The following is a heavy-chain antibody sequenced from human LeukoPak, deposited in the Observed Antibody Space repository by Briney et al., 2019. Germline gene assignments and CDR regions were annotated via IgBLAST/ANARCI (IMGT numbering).Heavy chain of an antibody. CDR1: GGSISSGGYS. CDR2: IYHSGST. V-gene: IGHV4-30-2*01. D-gene: IGHD4-17*01. Sequence: SQTLSLTCAVSGGSISSGGYSWSWIRQPSGKGLEWIGYIYHSGSTYYNPSLKSRVTISVDRSKNQFSLKLSSVTAADTAVYYCARLDYGGYNYYGMDVWGQGTTVTVSS. CDR3: ARLDYGGYNYYGMDV. J-gene: IGHJ6*02.